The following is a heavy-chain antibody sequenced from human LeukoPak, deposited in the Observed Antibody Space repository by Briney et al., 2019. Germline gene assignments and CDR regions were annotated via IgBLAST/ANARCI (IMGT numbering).Heavy chain of an antibody. CDR3: ARGEYSYARFYYYYYMDV. J-gene: IGHJ6*03. D-gene: IGHD5-18*01. CDR1: GFTFSSYS. Sequence: GGSLRLSCAASGFTFSSYSMNWVRQAPGKGLEWVSSISSSSSYIYYADSVKGRFTISRDNAKNSLYLQMNSLRAEDTAVYYCARGEYSYARFYYYYYMDVWGKGTTVTISS. CDR2: ISSSSSYI. V-gene: IGHV3-21*01.